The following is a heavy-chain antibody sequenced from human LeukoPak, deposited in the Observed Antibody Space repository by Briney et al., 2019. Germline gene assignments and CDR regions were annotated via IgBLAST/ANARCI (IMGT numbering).Heavy chain of an antibody. CDR1: GGTFSSYA. V-gene: IGHV1-69*05. CDR2: IIPIFGTA. Sequence: SVKVSCKASGGTFSSYAISWVRQAPGQGLEWMGRIIPIFGTANYAQKFQGRVTITTDESTSTAYMELSSLRSEDTAVYYCASDWVDGYNYRDRYFDLWGRGTLVTVSS. CDR3: ASDWVDGYNYRDRYFDL. D-gene: IGHD5-24*01. J-gene: IGHJ2*01.